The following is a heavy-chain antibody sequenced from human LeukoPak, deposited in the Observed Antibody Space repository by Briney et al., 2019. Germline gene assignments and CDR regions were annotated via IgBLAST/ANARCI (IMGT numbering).Heavy chain of an antibody. V-gene: IGHV3-74*01. D-gene: IGHD4-17*01. J-gene: IGHJ4*02. Sequence: PGGSLRLSCAASGFTFSSYWMHWVRQAPGKGLVWVSRINSDGSSTSYADSVKGRFTISRDNAKNALYLQMNSLRAEDTAVYYCVRGVTPNGDYVNYWGQGNLVTVSS. CDR1: GFTFSSYW. CDR2: INSDGSST. CDR3: VRGVTPNGDYVNY.